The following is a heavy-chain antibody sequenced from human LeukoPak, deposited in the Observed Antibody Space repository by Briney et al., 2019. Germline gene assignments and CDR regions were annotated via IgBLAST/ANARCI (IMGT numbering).Heavy chain of an antibody. J-gene: IGHJ3*02. Sequence: PGGSLRLSCAASGFTFSSYWMSWVRQAPGKGLEWVASTTTSGTYQYYADSVKGRFTISRDNAKNSLFLQMDSLSAEDTAVYYCARDRDEYNNSEDAFDIWGQGTKVTVSS. CDR1: GFTFSSYW. CDR3: ARDRDEYNNSEDAFDI. D-gene: IGHD1-14*01. V-gene: IGHV3-21*01. CDR2: TTTSGTYQ.